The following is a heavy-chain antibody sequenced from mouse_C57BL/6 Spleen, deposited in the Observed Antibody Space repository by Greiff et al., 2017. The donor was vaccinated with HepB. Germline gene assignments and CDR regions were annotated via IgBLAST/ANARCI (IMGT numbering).Heavy chain of an antibody. Sequence: EVQLQQSGAELVRPGASVKLSCTASGFNIKDDYMHWVKQRPEQGLEWIGWIDPENGDTEYASKFQGKATITADTSSNTAYLQLSSLTSEDTAVYYCARGRDCFDYGGQGTTLTVSS. J-gene: IGHJ2*01. CDR3: ARGRDCFDY. V-gene: IGHV14-4*01. CDR2: IDPENGDT. CDR1: GFNIKDDY.